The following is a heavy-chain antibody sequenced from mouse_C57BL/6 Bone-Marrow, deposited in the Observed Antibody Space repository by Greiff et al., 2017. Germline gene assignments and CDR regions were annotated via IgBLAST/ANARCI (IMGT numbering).Heavy chain of an antibody. CDR3: TTGYGNYPFDY. V-gene: IGHV14-4*01. Sequence: VQLKQSGAELVRPGASVKLSCTASGFNIKDDYMHWVKQRPEQGLEWIGWIDPENGDTEYASKFQGKAPITADTSSNTAYLQLSSLTSEDTAVYYCTTGYGNYPFDYWGQGTTLTVSS. J-gene: IGHJ2*01. D-gene: IGHD2-10*02. CDR1: GFNIKDDY. CDR2: IDPENGDT.